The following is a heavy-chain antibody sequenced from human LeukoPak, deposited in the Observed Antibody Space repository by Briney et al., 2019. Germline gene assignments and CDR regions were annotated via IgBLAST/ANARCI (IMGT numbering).Heavy chain of an antibody. CDR2: IIPIFGTA. Sequence: GASVKVSCKASGGTFSSYAISWVRQAPGQGLEWMGGIIPIFGTANYAQKFQGRVTITTDESTSTAYMELSSLRSEDTAVYYCARSGPITMVRGPDYYYYYMDVWGKGTTVTVSS. CDR1: GGTFSSYA. D-gene: IGHD3-10*01. V-gene: IGHV1-69*05. J-gene: IGHJ6*03. CDR3: ARSGPITMVRGPDYYYYYMDV.